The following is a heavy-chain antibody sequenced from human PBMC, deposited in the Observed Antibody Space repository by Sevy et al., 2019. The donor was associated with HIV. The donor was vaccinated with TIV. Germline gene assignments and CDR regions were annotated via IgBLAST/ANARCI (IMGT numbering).Heavy chain of an antibody. V-gene: IGHV3-21*01. CDR3: ARDPQEPGRRYYYYYMDV. D-gene: IGHD1-26*01. J-gene: IGHJ6*03. CDR2: ISSSSSYI. Sequence: GGSLRLSCAASGFTFSSYSMNWVRQAPGKGLEWVSSISSSSSYIYDTDSVKGRFTISRDNGKNSLYLQMNSLGAEDTAVYYCARDPQEPGRRYYYYYMDVWGKGTTVTVSS. CDR1: GFTFSSYS.